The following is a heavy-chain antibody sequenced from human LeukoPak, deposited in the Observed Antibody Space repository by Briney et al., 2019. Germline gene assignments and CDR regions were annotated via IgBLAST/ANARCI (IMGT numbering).Heavy chain of an antibody. D-gene: IGHD2-2*01. CDR1: GCTFTDYY. CDR3: ARANALYCSSTSCLFDY. V-gene: IGHV1-2*02. CDR2: INPNSGGT. Sequence: ASVKVSCKASGCTFTDYYIHWVRQAPGQGLEWMAWINPNSGGTYYAQNFHDRITLTRDTSISTAYMELSRLRSDDTAIYYCARANALYCSSTSCLFDYWGQGTLVTVPS. J-gene: IGHJ4*02.